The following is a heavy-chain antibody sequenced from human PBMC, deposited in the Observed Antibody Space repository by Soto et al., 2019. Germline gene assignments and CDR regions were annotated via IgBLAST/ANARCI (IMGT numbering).Heavy chain of an antibody. V-gene: IGHV3-23*01. J-gene: IGHJ5*02. Sequence: GGSLRLSCAASGFIFSQYGMNWVRQAPGKGLEWVSGISGSGGTTYFADSVKGRFTISRDSSKNTLYLQMDSLRADDTAVYYCARDRYHGSGRGTWFDPWGQGTLVTVSS. CDR2: ISGSGGTT. CDR1: GFIFSQYG. D-gene: IGHD3-10*01. CDR3: ARDRYHGSGRGTWFDP.